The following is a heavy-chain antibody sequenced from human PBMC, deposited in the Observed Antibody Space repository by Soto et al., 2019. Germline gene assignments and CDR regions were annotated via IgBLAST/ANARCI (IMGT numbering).Heavy chain of an antibody. V-gene: IGHV5-10-1*01. J-gene: IGHJ4*02. D-gene: IGHD3-22*01. CDR2: IDPSDSQT. Sequence: GVFMKICSKVAEESCADYGITRMSQKQGKGLEWMGRIDPSDSQTYYSPSFRGHVTISATKSITTVFLQWSSLRASDTAMYYCARQIYDSDTGPNFQYYFDSWVQGTPVTVSS. CDR3: ARQIYDSDTGPNFQYYFDS. CDR1: EESCADYG.